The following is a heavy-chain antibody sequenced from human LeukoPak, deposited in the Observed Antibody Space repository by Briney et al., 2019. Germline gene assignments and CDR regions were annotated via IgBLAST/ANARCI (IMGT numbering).Heavy chain of an antibody. CDR2: ISGSGANT. J-gene: IGHJ4*02. CDR1: GFSFSSYA. V-gene: IGHV3-23*01. D-gene: IGHD3-10*01. CDR3: AKEGPITMVRGAPFDY. Sequence: GGSLRLSCAASGFSFSSYAMSWVRQAPGKGLEWVSAISGSGANTYFADSVKGRFTISRDNSKNTLYLQMNSLRAEDTAVYYCAKEGPITMVRGAPFDYWGQGTLVTVSS.